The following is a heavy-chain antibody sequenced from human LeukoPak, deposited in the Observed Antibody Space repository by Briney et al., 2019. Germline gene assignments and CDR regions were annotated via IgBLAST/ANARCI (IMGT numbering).Heavy chain of an antibody. D-gene: IGHD3-10*01. CDR2: IKQDGSEK. CDR1: GFTFSSYA. V-gene: IGHV3-7*04. Sequence: GGSLRLSCAASGFTFSSYAMSWVRQAPGKGLEWVANIKQDGSEKYYVDSVKGRFTISRDNAKNSLYLQMNSLRAEDTAVYYCARGYYYGSGSYLHWGQGTLVTVSS. CDR3: ARGYYYGSGSYLH. J-gene: IGHJ4*02.